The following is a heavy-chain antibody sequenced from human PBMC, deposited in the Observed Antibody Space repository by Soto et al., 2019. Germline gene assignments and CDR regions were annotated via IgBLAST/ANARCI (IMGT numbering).Heavy chain of an antibody. CDR1: GFTFSSYA. CDR3: ANSERITIFGVVITTFDY. V-gene: IGHV3-23*01. CDR2: ISGSGGST. Sequence: GGSLRLSCAASGFTFSSYAMSWVRQAPGKGLEWVSAISGSGGSTYYADSVKGRFTISRDNSKNTLYLQMNSLRAEDTAVYYCANSERITIFGVVITTFDYWGQGTLVTISS. D-gene: IGHD3-3*01. J-gene: IGHJ4*02.